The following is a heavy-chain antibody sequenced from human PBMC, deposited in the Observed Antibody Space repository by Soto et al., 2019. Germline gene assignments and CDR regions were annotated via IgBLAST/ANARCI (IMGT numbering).Heavy chain of an antibody. D-gene: IGHD2-2*02. J-gene: IGHJ4*02. CDR1: GYTFTSYG. V-gene: IGHV1-18*01. CDR2: ISAYNGNT. Sequence: ASVKVSCKASGYTFTSYGISWVRQAPGQGLEWMGWISAYNGNTNYAQKLQGRVTMTTDTSTSTAYMELRSLRSADSAVYYCARPSPTCSSTSCYTSIDYWGQGTLVTVSS. CDR3: ARPSPTCSSTSCYTSIDY.